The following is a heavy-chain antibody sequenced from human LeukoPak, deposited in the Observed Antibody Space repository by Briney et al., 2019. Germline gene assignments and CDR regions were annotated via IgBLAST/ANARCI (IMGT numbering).Heavy chain of an antibody. CDR1: GGSISSYY. D-gene: IGHD3-22*01. Sequence: SETLSLTCTVSGGSISSYYWSWIRQPPGKGLEWIGYIYYSGSTNYNPSLKSRVTISVDTSKNQFSLKLSSVTAADTAVYYCARDVGYYDSSGLFDYWGQGTLVTVSS. V-gene: IGHV4-59*01. J-gene: IGHJ4*02. CDR3: ARDVGYYDSSGLFDY. CDR2: IYYSGST.